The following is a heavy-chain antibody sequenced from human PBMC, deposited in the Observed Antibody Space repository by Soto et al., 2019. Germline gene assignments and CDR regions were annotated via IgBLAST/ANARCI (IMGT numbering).Heavy chain of an antibody. J-gene: IGHJ4*02. CDR1: GFTFSSYT. CDR2: ISYDGGDK. Sequence: VGSLRLSCAASGFTFSSYTMHWVRQTPDKGLEWVADISYDGGDKYYADSVKGRFAISRDNSKNTLYLQMNSLRAEDTAVYYCAKKLHILTGYYEGYFDYWGQGTLVTVSS. D-gene: IGHD3-9*01. CDR3: AKKLHILTGYYEGYFDY. V-gene: IGHV3-30-3*02.